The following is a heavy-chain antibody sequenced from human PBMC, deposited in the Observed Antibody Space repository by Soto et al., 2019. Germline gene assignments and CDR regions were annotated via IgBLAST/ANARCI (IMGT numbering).Heavy chain of an antibody. CDR1: GGSVSSGSYY. Sequence: TSETLSLTCTVSGGSVSSGSYYWSWIRQPPGKGLEWIGYIYYSGSTNYNPSLKSRVTISVDTSKNQFSLKLSSVTAADTAVYYCAREGGSNYPDYYYYYGMDVWGQGTTVTVSS. CDR3: AREGGSNYPDYYYYYGMDV. J-gene: IGHJ6*02. CDR2: IYYSGST. V-gene: IGHV4-61*01. D-gene: IGHD4-4*01.